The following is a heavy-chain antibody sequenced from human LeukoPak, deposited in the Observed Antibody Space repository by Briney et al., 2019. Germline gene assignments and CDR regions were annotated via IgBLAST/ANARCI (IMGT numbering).Heavy chain of an antibody. CDR3: ARDQENGYDS. V-gene: IGHV4-61*02. CDR1: GGSISSGSYY. CDR2: IYTSGST. D-gene: IGHD5-24*01. J-gene: IGHJ5*01. Sequence: SETLSLTCTVSGGSISSGSYYWSWIRQPAGKGLEWIGRIYTSGSTNYNPSLKSRVTISADTSRNQSSLKLSSVTAADTAVYYCARDQENGYDSWGQGTLVTVSS.